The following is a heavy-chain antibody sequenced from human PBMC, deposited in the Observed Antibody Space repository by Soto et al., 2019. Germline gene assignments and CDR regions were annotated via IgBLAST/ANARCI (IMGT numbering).Heavy chain of an antibody. V-gene: IGHV4-4*02. CDR1: GDSVSNHYW. J-gene: IGHJ4*02. D-gene: IGHD2-8*02. CDR3: ARGGGVYYFDY. CDR2: THHSGST. Sequence: PSETLSLTCAVSGDSVSNHYWWSWVRQSPGKGLEWIGETHHSGSTHYNPSLSGRVTISVDTSKSQFSLKLSSVTAADTAVYYCARGGGVYYFDYWGQGTLVTVSS.